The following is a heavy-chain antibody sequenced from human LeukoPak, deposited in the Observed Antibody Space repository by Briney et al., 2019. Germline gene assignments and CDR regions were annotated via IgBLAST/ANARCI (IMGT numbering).Heavy chain of an antibody. V-gene: IGHV1-69*04. Sequence: ASVKVSCKASGGTFSSYAISWVRQAPGQGLEWMGRIIPILGIANYAQKFQGRVTITADKSTSTAYMELSSLRSEDTAVYYCASTYYYGSGVRRCYFDYWGQGTLVTVSS. D-gene: IGHD3-10*01. J-gene: IGHJ4*02. CDR3: ASTYYYGSGVRRCYFDY. CDR2: IIPILGIA. CDR1: GGTFSSYA.